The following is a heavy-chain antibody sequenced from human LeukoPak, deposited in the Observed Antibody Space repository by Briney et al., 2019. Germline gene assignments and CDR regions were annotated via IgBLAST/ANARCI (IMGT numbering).Heavy chain of an antibody. V-gene: IGHV3-69-1*02. Sequence: GGSLTLLCSASGLTFSDYDVKWPPHARGEGRECVLSISVLSTHKYHWDSVKGRFSISRDNAKNSVYLQMNSLGVEDTAIYDCGRAFPPLRTSSAGDLWGQGILVTVS. CDR1: GLTFSDYD. CDR3: GRAFPPLRTSSAGDL. J-gene: IGHJ4*02. CDR2: ISVLSTHK. D-gene: IGHD3-16*01.